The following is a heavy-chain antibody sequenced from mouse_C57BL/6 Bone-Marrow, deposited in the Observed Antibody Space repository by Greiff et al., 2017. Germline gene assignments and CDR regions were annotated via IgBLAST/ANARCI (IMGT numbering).Heavy chain of an antibody. D-gene: IGHD4-1*01. CDR1: GYTFTEYT. J-gene: IGHJ1*03. Sequence: VKVVESGAELVKPGASVKLSCKASGYTFTEYTIHWVKQRSGQGLEWIGCFYPGSGSIKYNEKFKDKATLTADKSSSTVYMELSRLTSEDSAVYVCARHEEGLGAGTSWYFDVWGTGTTVTVSS. V-gene: IGHV1-62-2*01. CDR2: FYPGSGSI. CDR3: ARHEEGLGAGTSWYFDV.